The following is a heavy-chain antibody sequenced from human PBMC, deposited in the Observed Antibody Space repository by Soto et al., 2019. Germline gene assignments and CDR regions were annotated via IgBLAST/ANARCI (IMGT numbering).Heavy chain of an antibody. CDR1: GYTFTSYG. Sequence: QVQLMQSGAEVKKPGASVKVSCKASGYTFTSYGISWVRQAPGQGLEWMGWIRVYNGNTNYAQKVQGRVTMTTDTSTSMAYMELRSLRSDDTAVYYCVSEGGYGSGSLYWGEGTLVVVSS. CDR3: VSEGGYGSGSLY. J-gene: IGHJ4*02. V-gene: IGHV1-18*01. CDR2: IRVYNGNT. D-gene: IGHD3-10*01.